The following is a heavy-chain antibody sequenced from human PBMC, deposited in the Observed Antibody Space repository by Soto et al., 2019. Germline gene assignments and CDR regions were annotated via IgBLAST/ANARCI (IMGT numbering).Heavy chain of an antibody. Sequence: AETLSLTCTVSGGSVSSGSYYWSWIRQPPGKGLEWIGYIYYSGSTNYNPSLKSRVTIPVDTSKNQFSLKLSSVTAADTAVYYCARRRQDYYYGMDVWGQGTTVTVSS. J-gene: IGHJ6*02. CDR3: ARRRQDYYYGMDV. V-gene: IGHV4-61*01. CDR1: GGSVSSGSYY. CDR2: IYYSGST.